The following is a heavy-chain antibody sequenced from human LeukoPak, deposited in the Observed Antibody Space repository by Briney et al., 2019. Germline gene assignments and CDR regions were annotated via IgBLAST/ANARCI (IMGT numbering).Heavy chain of an antibody. Sequence: GGSLRLSCAASGFTFSSYSMNWVRQAPGKGLEWVSAISGSGGSTYYADSVKGRFTISRDNSKNTLYLQMNSLRAEDTAVYYCAKDSYCTNGVCYDYWGQGTPVTVSP. CDR3: AKDSYCTNGVCYDY. CDR1: GFTFSSYS. V-gene: IGHV3-23*01. J-gene: IGHJ4*02. D-gene: IGHD2-8*01. CDR2: ISGSGGST.